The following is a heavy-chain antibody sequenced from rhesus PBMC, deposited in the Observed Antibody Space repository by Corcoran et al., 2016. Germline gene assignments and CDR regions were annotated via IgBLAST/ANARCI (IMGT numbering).Heavy chain of an antibody. D-gene: IGHD1-1*01. CDR1: GGSISSSYW. CDR3: ARASWNTLLDY. V-gene: IGHV4-65*01. Sequence: QLQLQESGPGLVKPSETLSVTCAVSGGSISSSYWSWIRQAPGKGLGWIGYISGGSGSTYYNPSLKSRVTISTDTSKNQFSLKLSSVTAADTAVYYCARASWNTLLDYWGQGVLVTVSS. CDR2: ISGGSGST. J-gene: IGHJ4*01.